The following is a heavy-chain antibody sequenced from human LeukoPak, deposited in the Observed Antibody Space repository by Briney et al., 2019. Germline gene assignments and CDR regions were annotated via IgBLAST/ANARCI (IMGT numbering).Heavy chain of an antibody. CDR3: AREGSLDAFDI. D-gene: IGHD6-13*01. J-gene: IGHJ3*02. CDR1: GGTFSNYA. CDR2: IIPIFGTA. Sequence: SVKVSCKASGGTFSNYAISWVRQAPGQGLEWMGRIIPIFGTANYAQKFQGRVAITTDESTSTAYMELSSLRSEDTAVYYCAREGSLDAFDIWGQGTMVTVSS. V-gene: IGHV1-69*05.